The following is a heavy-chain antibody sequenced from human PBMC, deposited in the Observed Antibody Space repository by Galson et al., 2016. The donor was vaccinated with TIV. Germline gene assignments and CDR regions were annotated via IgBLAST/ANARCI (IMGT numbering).Heavy chain of an antibody. Sequence: SVKVSCKASGYTFTSYGINWVRQVPGQGLEWVGRISAYNGNTNYAQMLQGRVTMTTDTSTSTAYMELRSLRSDDTAVYYCAREYYYYAMDVWGQGTTVTVSS. CDR1: GYTFTSYG. CDR3: AREYYYYAMDV. CDR2: ISAYNGNT. V-gene: IGHV1-18*01. J-gene: IGHJ6*02.